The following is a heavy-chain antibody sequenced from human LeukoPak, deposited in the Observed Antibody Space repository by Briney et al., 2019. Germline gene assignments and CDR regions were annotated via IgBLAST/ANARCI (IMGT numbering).Heavy chain of an antibody. V-gene: IGHV4-38-2*02. Sequence: SETLSLTCTVSGYSISSGYYWGWIRQPPGKGLEWIGSIYHSGSTYYNPSLKSQVTLSVDTSKNQFSLKPSSVTAADTAVYYCARVSLGYYDSSGAYFDYWGQGTLVTVSS. D-gene: IGHD3-22*01. J-gene: IGHJ4*02. CDR2: IYHSGST. CDR3: ARVSLGYYDSSGAYFDY. CDR1: GYSISSGYY.